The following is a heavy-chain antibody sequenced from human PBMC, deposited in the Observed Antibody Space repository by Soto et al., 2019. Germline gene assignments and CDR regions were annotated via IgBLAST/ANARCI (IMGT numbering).Heavy chain of an antibody. J-gene: IGHJ4*02. Sequence: PGGSLRLSCAASGFTFSSYGMHWVRQAPGKGLEWVAVISYDGSNKYYADSVKGRFTISRDNSKNTLYLQMNSLRAEDTAVYYCAKDKGWLQAFDYWGQGTLVTVSS. D-gene: IGHD5-12*01. CDR2: ISYDGSNK. CDR1: GFTFSSYG. CDR3: AKDKGWLQAFDY. V-gene: IGHV3-30*18.